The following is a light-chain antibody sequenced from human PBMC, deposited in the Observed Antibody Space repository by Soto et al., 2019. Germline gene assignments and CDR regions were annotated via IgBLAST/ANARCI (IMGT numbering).Light chain of an antibody. V-gene: IGLV2-14*01. J-gene: IGLJ2*01. Sequence: QSALTQPASVSGSPGQSITISCTGTSSDVGGYNYVSWYQQHPGKAPKHMIYDVSNRPSGVSNRFSGSKSGNTASLTISGLQAEDEADYYCSSYTSSSTPKVVFGGGTKLTVL. CDR1: SSDVGGYNY. CDR2: DVS. CDR3: SSYTSSSTPKVV.